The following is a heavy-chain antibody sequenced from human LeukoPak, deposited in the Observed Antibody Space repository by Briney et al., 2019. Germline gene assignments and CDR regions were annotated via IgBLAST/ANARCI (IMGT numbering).Heavy chain of an antibody. D-gene: IGHD2-15*01. CDR3: ARGYCSGGSCYSGFDY. V-gene: IGHV3-11*01. J-gene: IGHJ4*01. CDR1: GFTFSDYY. Sequence: GGSLRLSCAASGFTFSDYYMSWIRQAPGKGLEWVSYISSSGSTIYYADSVKGRFTISRDNAKNSLYLQMNSLRAEDTAVYYCARGYCSGGSCYSGFDYWGQEPWSPSPQ. CDR2: ISSSGSTI.